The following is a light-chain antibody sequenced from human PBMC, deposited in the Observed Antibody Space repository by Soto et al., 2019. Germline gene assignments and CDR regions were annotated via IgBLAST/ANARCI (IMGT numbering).Light chain of an antibody. CDR1: SSDVGGSDY. V-gene: IGLV2-14*01. J-gene: IGLJ1*01. CDR2: EVN. CDR3: SSYTPSSTYV. Sequence: QSALTQSASVSGSPGQSITISCTGASSDVGGSDYVSWYQQHPDKAPKLIIYEVNNRPSGVSDRFSGSKSGNTASLTISGLQTEDEADYYCSSYTPSSTYVFGTGTKVTVL.